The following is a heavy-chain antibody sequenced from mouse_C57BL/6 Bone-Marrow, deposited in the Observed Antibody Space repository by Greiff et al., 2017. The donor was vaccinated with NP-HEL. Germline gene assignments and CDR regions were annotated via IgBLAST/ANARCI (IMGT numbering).Heavy chain of an antibody. CDR3: ARQRYYGSLYFDY. D-gene: IGHD1-1*01. Sequence: DVKLVESGGGLVQPGGSLKLSCAASGFTFSDYGMAWVRQAPRKGPEWVAFISNLAYSIYYADTVTGRFTISRENAKNTLYLEMSSLRSEDTAMYYCARQRYYGSLYFDYWGQGTTLTVSS. V-gene: IGHV5-15*01. J-gene: IGHJ2*01. CDR2: ISNLAYSI. CDR1: GFTFSDYG.